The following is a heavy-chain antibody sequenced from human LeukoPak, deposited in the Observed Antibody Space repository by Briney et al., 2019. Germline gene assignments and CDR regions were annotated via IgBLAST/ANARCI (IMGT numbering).Heavy chain of an antibody. CDR2: INHSGST. CDR1: GGPFSGYY. Sequence: PSETLSLTCAVYGGPFSGYYWSWIRQPPGKGLEWIGEINHSGSTNYNPSLKSRVTISVDTSKNQFSLKLSSVTAADTAVYYCARVDWSAVYYYYGMDVWGQGTTVTVSS. D-gene: IGHD3/OR15-3a*01. V-gene: IGHV4-34*01. J-gene: IGHJ6*02. CDR3: ARVDWSAVYYYYGMDV.